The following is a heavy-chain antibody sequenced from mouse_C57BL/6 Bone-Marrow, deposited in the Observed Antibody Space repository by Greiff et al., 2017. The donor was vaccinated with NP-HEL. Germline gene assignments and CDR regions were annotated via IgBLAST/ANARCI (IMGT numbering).Heavy chain of an antibody. V-gene: IGHV3-8*01. Sequence: VQLKESGPGLAKPSQTLSLTCSVTGYSITSDYWNWIRKFPGNKLEYMGYISYSGSTYYNPSLKSRISITRDTSKNQYYLQMNSVTTEDTATYYCARTEDDYDYDGDVYWYFDVWGTGTTVTVSS. CDR2: ISYSGST. CDR3: ARTEDDYDYDGDVYWYFDV. CDR1: GYSITSDY. D-gene: IGHD2-4*01. J-gene: IGHJ1*03.